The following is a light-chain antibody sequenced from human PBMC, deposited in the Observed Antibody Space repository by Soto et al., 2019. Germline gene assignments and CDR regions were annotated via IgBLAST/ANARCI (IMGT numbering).Light chain of an antibody. CDR3: QQYGSSHPIT. Sequence: EIVMTQSPATLSVSPGGRATLSCRASQSVSNNYLAWYQQKPGQAPRLLIYAASSRATDIPDRVSGSGSGTHFTLTINRLEPEDSALYYCQQYGSSHPITFGQGTRLEIK. J-gene: IGKJ5*01. CDR1: QSVSNNY. V-gene: IGKV3-20*01. CDR2: AAS.